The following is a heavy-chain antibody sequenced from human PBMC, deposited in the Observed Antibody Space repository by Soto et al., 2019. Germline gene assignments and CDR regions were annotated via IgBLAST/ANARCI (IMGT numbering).Heavy chain of an antibody. D-gene: IGHD5-12*01. J-gene: IGHJ4*02. CDR3: ARVKQGRGGYDSPFDY. CDR2: IRYDGSNK. CDR1: GFIFSSFG. V-gene: IGHV3-33*08. Sequence: QVQLVESGGGVVQPGGSLRLSCAPSGFIFSSFGMHWVRQAPGKGLEWVAVIRYDGSNKYYADSVKGRFTISRDNSKNTLYLQTNSLRAEDTAVYYCARVKQGRGGYDSPFDYWGQGTLVTVSS.